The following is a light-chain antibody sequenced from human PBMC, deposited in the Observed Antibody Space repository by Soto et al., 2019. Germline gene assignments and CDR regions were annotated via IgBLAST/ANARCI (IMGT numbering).Light chain of an antibody. Sequence: QSVLTQPASVSGPPGQSITISCTGTSSDVGGYNYVSWYQQHPGKAPKLMIYEVSNRPSGVSNRFSGSKSGNTASLTISGLQAEDEADYYCDSYTGSRAYVFGIVTKVTV. V-gene: IGLV2-14*01. J-gene: IGLJ1*01. CDR3: DSYTGSRAYV. CDR2: EVS. CDR1: SSDVGGYNY.